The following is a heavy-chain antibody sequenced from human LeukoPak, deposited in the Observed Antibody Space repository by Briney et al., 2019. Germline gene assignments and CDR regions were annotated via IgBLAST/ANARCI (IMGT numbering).Heavy chain of an antibody. J-gene: IGHJ4*02. CDR2: ISSSSSYI. V-gene: IGHV3-21*04. Sequence: PGGSLRLSCAASGFTFSSYSMNWVRQAPGKGLEWVSSISSSSSYIYYADSVKGRFTISRDNSKNTLYLQMNSLRAEDTAVYYCAKVGVPTRPYYFDYWGQGTLVTVSS. CDR3: AKVGVPTRPYYFDY. CDR1: GFTFSSYS. D-gene: IGHD3-10*01.